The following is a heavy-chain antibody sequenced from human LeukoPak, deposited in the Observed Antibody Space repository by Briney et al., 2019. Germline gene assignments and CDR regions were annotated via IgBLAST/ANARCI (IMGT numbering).Heavy chain of an antibody. CDR1: GGSISSSDYF. D-gene: IGHD6-25*01. CDR3: ARYRLGWFDP. V-gene: IGHV4-61*02. Sequence: SETLSLTCTASGGSISSSDYFWSWIRQPAGKGLEWIGRIDSRGSTNYNPSLKSRVTLSVDTSKNQFSLKLTSVTVADTAVYYCARYRLGWFDPWGQGTLVTVSS. CDR2: IDSRGST. J-gene: IGHJ5*02.